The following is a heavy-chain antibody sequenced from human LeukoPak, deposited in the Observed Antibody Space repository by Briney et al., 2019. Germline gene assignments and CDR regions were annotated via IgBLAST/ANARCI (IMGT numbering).Heavy chain of an antibody. Sequence: ASVKVSCKASGYTFTSYGISWVRQAPGQGLEWMRWISAYNGNTNYAQKLQGRVTMTTDTSTSTAYMELRSLRSDDTAVYYCARDYGFLEWLLYGYFDYWGRGTLVTVSS. CDR2: ISAYNGNT. CDR3: ARDYGFLEWLLYGYFDY. J-gene: IGHJ4*02. CDR1: GYTFTSYG. V-gene: IGHV1-18*01. D-gene: IGHD3-3*01.